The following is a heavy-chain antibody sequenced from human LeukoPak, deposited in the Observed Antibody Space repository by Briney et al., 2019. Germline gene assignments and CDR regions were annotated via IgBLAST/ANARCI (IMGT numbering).Heavy chain of an antibody. CDR3: AKDSSGSYNYFDY. D-gene: IGHD1-26*01. CDR1: GFTFSSYW. Sequence: GGSLRLSCAASGFTFSSYWMHWVRQAPGKGLEWVTFIRYDGSDKYYADSVKGRFTISRDNSKNTLYLQMNGLRAEDTAFYYCAKDSSGSYNYFDYWGQGTLVTVSS. V-gene: IGHV3-30*02. CDR2: IRYDGSDK. J-gene: IGHJ4*02.